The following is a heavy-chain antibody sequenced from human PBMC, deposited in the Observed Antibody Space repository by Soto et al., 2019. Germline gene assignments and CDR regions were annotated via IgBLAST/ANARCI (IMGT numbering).Heavy chain of an antibody. CDR2: IYYSGTT. CDR1: GGSISSYY. J-gene: IGHJ4*02. D-gene: IGHD6-6*01. Sequence: SETLSLTCTVSGGSISSYYWSWIRQPPGKGLEWIGYIYYSGTTNYNPSLKSRATISVDMSKNQFSLKLNSVTAADTAVYYCARGNSLVHFDYWGQGPLFTASS. CDR3: ARGNSLVHFDY. V-gene: IGHV4-59*01.